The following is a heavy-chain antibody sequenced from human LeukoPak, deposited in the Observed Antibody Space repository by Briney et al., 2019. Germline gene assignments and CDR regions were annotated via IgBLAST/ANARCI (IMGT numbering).Heavy chain of an antibody. J-gene: IGHJ3*02. D-gene: IGHD3-22*01. V-gene: IGHV4-31*03. CDR2: IYYSGST. CDR1: GGSISSGGYY. CDR3: ARDMYDSSGSYAFDI. Sequence: SQTLSLTCTVSGGSISSGGYYWSWIRQHPGKGLEWIGYIYYSGSTYYNPSLKSRVTIPVDTSKNQFSLKLSSVTAADTAVYYCARDMYDSSGSYAFDIWGQGTMVTVSS.